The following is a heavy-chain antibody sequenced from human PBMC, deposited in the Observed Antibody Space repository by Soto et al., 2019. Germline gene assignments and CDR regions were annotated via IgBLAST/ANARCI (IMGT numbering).Heavy chain of an antibody. CDR2: VYYLGST. D-gene: IGHD3-10*01. CDR3: ARDGYDGSGSPYPAY. CDR1: GGSMSEYF. J-gene: IGHJ4*02. Sequence: SETLSLTCTVSGGSMSEYFWSWIRQSPGKGLEWVGYVYYLGSTDYNPSLKSRVTISVDTSKRQFSLKLSSVTVADTTVYYCARDGYDGSGSPYPAYWGPGAQVTVSS. V-gene: IGHV4-59*01.